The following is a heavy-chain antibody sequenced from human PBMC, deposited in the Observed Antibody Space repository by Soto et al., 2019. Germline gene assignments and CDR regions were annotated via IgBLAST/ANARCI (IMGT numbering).Heavy chain of an antibody. Sequence: SETLSLTCTVSGGSISSGGHYWSWIRQHPGKGLEWIGYIYYSGSTYYNPSLKSRVTISADTSKNQFSLKLSSVTAADTAVYYCATLHYNSSWYGSDYWGQGTLVTVSS. J-gene: IGHJ4*02. CDR2: IYYSGST. D-gene: IGHD6-13*01. CDR1: GGSISSGGHY. CDR3: ATLHYNSSWYGSDY. V-gene: IGHV4-31*02.